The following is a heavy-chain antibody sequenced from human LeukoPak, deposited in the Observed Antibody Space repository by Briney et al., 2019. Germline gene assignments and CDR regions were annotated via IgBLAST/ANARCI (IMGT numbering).Heavy chain of an antibody. CDR2: IGGRSGSA. J-gene: IGHJ6*03. CDR1: GFTFSSYG. CDR3: AKQGRDLLRDYYYYMDV. D-gene: IGHD3-3*01. Sequence: GGTLRLSCAASGFTFSSYGMSWVRQAPGKGLEWVSSIGGRSGSAYYADSVKGRFTISRDNSKNTLYLRMNSLRAEDTAVYYCAKQGRDLLRDYYYYMDVWGKGTTVTISS. V-gene: IGHV3-23*01.